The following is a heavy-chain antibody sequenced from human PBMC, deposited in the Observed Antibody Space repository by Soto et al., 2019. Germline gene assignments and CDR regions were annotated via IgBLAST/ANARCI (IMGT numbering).Heavy chain of an antibody. Sequence: GASVKVSCKASGGTFSSYAISWVRQAPGQGLEWMGGIIPIFGTAKYARKFQGRVTITADESTSTAYMELSSLRSEDTAVYYCARLADSGYDPIDYWGQGTVVTVSS. CDR3: ARLADSGYDPIDY. J-gene: IGHJ4*02. D-gene: IGHD5-12*01. CDR2: IIPIFGTA. V-gene: IGHV1-69*13. CDR1: GGTFSSYA.